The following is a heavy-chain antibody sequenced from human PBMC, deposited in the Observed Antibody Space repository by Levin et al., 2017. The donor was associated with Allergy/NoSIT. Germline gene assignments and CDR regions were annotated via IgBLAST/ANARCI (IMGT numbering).Heavy chain of an antibody. CDR1: GFTFSSYT. CDR3: ARGKGITGSNGNFDS. V-gene: IGHV3-48*02. D-gene: IGHD1-20*01. J-gene: IGHJ4*02. CDR2: ISTSGTI. Sequence: GESLKISCATSGFTFSSYTMNWVRQAPGKGLEWISYISTSGTIYYADSLKGRFTISRDNAKNSLFLQMNSLRDEDTAVYYCARGKGITGSNGNFDSWGQGTLVTVSS.